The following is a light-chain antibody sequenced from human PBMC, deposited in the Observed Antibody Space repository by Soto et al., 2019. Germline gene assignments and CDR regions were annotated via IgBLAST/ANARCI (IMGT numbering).Light chain of an antibody. J-gene: IGKJ1*01. Sequence: DIVMTQSPDSLAVSLGERATVNCKSSQSVLYSSNSKNCLAWYQQKPGQPPKLLIYWASTRESGVPDRFSGSESGTDFTLTISSLQAEDVAVYYCQQYYSTPPWTFGQGTKVEIK. CDR2: WAS. V-gene: IGKV4-1*01. CDR1: QSVLYSSNSKNC. CDR3: QQYYSTPPWT.